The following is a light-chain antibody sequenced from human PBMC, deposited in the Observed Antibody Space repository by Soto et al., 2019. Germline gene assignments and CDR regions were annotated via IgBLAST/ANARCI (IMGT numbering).Light chain of an antibody. CDR3: SSYTSTNTLDV. J-gene: IGLJ1*01. CDR1: SSDVGGHNY. CDR2: EVT. V-gene: IGLV2-14*01. Sequence: QSVLTQPASVSGSPGQSITFSCTGTSSDVGGHNYVSWYQQHPGKAPKLIIFEVTNRPSGVSSRFSGSKSGNTASLTISGLQAEDEAGYYCSSYTSTNTLDVFGTGTKVTVL.